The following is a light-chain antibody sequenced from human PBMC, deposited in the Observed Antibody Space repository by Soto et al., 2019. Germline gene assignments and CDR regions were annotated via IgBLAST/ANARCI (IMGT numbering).Light chain of an antibody. Sequence: ESVLTQSPGTLSLSPGERATLSCRASQSVSSNYLAWYQQKPGQAPRLLIYGASTRATGIPDRFSGSGSGTDFTLTISRLEPDDSAVYYCQQYGSSPPWTCGHVTKVDIK. CDR3: QQYGSSPPWT. CDR2: GAS. J-gene: IGKJ1*01. CDR1: QSVSSNY. V-gene: IGKV3-20*01.